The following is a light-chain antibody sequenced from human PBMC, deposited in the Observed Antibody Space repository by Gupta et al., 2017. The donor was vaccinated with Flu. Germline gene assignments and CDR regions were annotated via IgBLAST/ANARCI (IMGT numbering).Light chain of an antibody. J-gene: IGLJ2*01. CDR1: SSDVGRYNL. CDR2: EAN. V-gene: IGLV2-23*01. Sequence: QSALTQPASVSGSPGQSITISCTGTSSDVGRYNLVSWYQQYPGKAPKLIIYEANKRPAGVSTRFSGSRFGNTAALTISGFQTEDEADYYCNSDAGGSHLFGGGTRLTVL. CDR3: NSDAGGSHL.